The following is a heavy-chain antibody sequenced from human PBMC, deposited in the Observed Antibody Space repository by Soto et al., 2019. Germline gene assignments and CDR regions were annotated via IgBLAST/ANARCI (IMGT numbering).Heavy chain of an antibody. J-gene: IGHJ4*02. V-gene: IGHV3-7*01. CDR2: IKQDGSEK. Sequence: GGSLRLSCAASGFTFSSYWMSWVRQAPGKGLEWVANIKQDGSEKYYVDSVKGRFTISXXXXXXSXYXQXNXLRAXDTAVYYCARDLGIAVAGNWGQGTLVTVSS. CDR1: GFTFSSYW. CDR3: ARDLGIAVAGN. D-gene: IGHD6-19*01.